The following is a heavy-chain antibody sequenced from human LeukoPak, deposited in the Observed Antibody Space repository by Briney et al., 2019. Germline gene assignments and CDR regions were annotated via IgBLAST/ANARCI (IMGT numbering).Heavy chain of an antibody. Sequence: PSETLSLTCAVYGGSFSGYYWSWIRQPPGKGLEWIGEINHSGSTNYNPSLKSRVTISVDTSKNQFSLKLSSVTAADTAVYYCARLVTYGDFDDYWGQGTLVTVSS. V-gene: IGHV4-34*01. CDR2: INHSGST. CDR1: GGSFSGYY. D-gene: IGHD4-17*01. CDR3: ARLVTYGDFDDY. J-gene: IGHJ4*02.